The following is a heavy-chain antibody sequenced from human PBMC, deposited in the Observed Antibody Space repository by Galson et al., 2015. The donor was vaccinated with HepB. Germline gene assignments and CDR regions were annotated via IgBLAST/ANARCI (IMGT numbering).Heavy chain of an antibody. Sequence: SLRLSCAASGFTFSSYAMSWVRQAPGKGLEWVPAIRGSGYTTYYGDSAEGRFTISRDNSKNTLYLQMNSLRAEDTAIYYCATAYRCSGGRCDSLGDYWGQGTLVTVSS. V-gene: IGHV3-23*01. D-gene: IGHD2-15*01. CDR3: ATAYRCSGGRCDSLGDY. J-gene: IGHJ4*02. CDR1: GFTFSSYA. CDR2: IRGSGYTT.